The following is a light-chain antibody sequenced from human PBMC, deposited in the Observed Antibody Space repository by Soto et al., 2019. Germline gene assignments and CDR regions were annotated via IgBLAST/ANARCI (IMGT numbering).Light chain of an antibody. Sequence: QSVLTQPPSASGSPGHSGTISCPGTSSDVGGYNYVSWYQQHPGKAPKLMIYEVSKRPSGVPDRFSGSKSGNTASLTVSGLQAEDEADYYCTSYAGSNNFFYVFGTGTKVTV. CDR1: SSDVGGYNY. CDR3: TSYAGSNNFFYV. V-gene: IGLV2-8*01. CDR2: EVS. J-gene: IGLJ1*01.